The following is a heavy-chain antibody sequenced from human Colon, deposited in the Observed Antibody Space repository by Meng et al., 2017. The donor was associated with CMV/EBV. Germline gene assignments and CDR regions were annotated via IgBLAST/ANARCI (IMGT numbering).Heavy chain of an antibody. J-gene: IGHJ5*02. D-gene: IGHD1-26*01. CDR1: GFAFSDYA. V-gene: IGHV3-33*08. CDR2: IWSDGGTE. CDR3: AGDQGGSHLAGNWFDP. Sequence: GGSLRLSCAASGFAFSDYAMTWVRQASGKGLEWVAIIWSDGGTEYNVESVKGRLTISRDSSRNTVYLLMNSLRGDDKAVFRCAGDQGGSHLAGNWFDPWGHGALVTVSS.